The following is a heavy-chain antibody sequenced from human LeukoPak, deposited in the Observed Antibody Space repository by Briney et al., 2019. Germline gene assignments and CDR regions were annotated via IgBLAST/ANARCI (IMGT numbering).Heavy chain of an antibody. CDR1: GGSFSGYY. CDR3: ATLAAAGSEGLDY. D-gene: IGHD6-13*01. Sequence: SETLSLTCAVYGGSFSGYYWSWIRQPPGKGLEWIGEINHSGSTNYNPSLKSRVTISVDTSKNQFSLKLSSVTAADTAVYYCATLAAAGSEGLDYWGQGTLVTVSS. CDR2: INHSGST. J-gene: IGHJ4*02. V-gene: IGHV4-34*01.